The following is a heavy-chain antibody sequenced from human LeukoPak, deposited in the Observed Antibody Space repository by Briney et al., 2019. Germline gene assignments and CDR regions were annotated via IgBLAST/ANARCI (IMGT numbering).Heavy chain of an antibody. Sequence: SETLSLTCTVSGGSITSNSYYWGWIRQPPGNGLEWIGSIYYSGSTYYNPSLKSRVTISVDTSKNQVSLKLSSVTAADTAVYYCARRAGRFLEWLLPRNWFDPWGQGTLVTVSS. J-gene: IGHJ5*02. CDR2: IYYSGST. D-gene: IGHD3-3*01. CDR1: GGSITSNSYY. CDR3: ARRAGRFLEWLLPRNWFDP. V-gene: IGHV4-39*07.